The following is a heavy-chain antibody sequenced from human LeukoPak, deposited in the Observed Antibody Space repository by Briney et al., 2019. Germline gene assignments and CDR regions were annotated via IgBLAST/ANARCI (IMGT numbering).Heavy chain of an antibody. CDR3: ARCITMVRGVIRPPDY. J-gene: IGHJ4*02. CDR2: IYYGGST. CDR1: GGSISSSSYY. V-gene: IGHV4-39*01. D-gene: IGHD3-10*01. Sequence: SETLSLTCAVSGGSISSSSYYWGWIRQPPGKGLEWIGSIYYGGSTFYNPSLRSRVTISVDTSKNQFSLKLTSVTAADTAVYYCARCITMVRGVIRPPDYWGQGTLVTVSS.